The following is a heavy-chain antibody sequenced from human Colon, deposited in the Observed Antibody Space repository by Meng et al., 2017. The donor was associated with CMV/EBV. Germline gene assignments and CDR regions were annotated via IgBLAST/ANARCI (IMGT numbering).Heavy chain of an antibody. D-gene: IGHD3-22*01. Sequence: QGQLGQSGAEVKKPGASGKVSCKASGYTFTGYYMHWVRQAPGQGLEWMGWINPNSGGTNYAQKFQGRVTMTRDTSISTAYMELSRLRSDDTAVYYCATVSSGYYLYFQHWGQGTLVTVSS. J-gene: IGHJ1*01. CDR2: INPNSGGT. CDR1: GYTFTGYY. CDR3: ATVSSGYYLYFQH. V-gene: IGHV1-2*02.